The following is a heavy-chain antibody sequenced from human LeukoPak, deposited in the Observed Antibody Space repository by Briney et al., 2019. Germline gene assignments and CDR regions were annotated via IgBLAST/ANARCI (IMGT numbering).Heavy chain of an antibody. Sequence: ASVKVSCKASGYTFTGYYMHWVRQAPGQGLEWMGWINPNSGGTNYAQKFQGRVTMTRGTSISTAYMELSRLRSDDTAVYYCARETELVVPPASNWFDPWGQGTLVTVSS. D-gene: IGHD2-2*01. CDR3: ARETELVVPPASNWFDP. V-gene: IGHV1-2*02. CDR2: INPNSGGT. J-gene: IGHJ5*02. CDR1: GYTFTGYY.